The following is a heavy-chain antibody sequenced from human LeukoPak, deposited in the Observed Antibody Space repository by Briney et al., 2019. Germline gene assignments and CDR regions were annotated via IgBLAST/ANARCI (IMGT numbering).Heavy chain of an antibody. V-gene: IGHV4-59*01. CDR2: FSYSGST. CDR1: GGSISTNY. CDR3: ARVTYDSSGFLFDS. D-gene: IGHD3-22*01. Sequence: PSETLSLTCTVSGGSISTNYWNWIRQPPGKGLEWIGHFSYSGSTNYNPSLKSRVTISVDTSKNQFSLRLSSVTAADTAVYYCARVTYDSSGFLFDSWGQGALVTVSS. J-gene: IGHJ4*02.